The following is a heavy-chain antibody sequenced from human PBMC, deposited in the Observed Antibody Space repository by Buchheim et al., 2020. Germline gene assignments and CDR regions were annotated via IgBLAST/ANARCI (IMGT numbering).Heavy chain of an antibody. Sequence: EVQLVESGGDLVQPGGSLRLSCAASGFIFSSYSMIWIRQAPGKGLEWVSYISSSSSYTNYADSVKGRFTISRDNAKNSLYLQMNSLRAEDTAVYYCARDTYSNYAGYYFDYWGQGTL. CDR2: ISSSSSYT. J-gene: IGHJ4*02. CDR1: GFIFSSYS. D-gene: IGHD4-11*01. CDR3: ARDTYSNYAGYYFDY. V-gene: IGHV3-48*04.